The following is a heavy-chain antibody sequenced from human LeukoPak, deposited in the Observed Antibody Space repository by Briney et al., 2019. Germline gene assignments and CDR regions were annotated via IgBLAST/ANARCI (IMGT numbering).Heavy chain of an antibody. J-gene: IGHJ4*02. V-gene: IGHV2-5*02. CDR1: GFSFSTRGVG. CDR3: AHRPPYYGSGAYDY. D-gene: IGHD3-10*01. CDR2: IYWDDDK. Sequence: SGPTLVKATQPLTLTCTFSGFSFSTRGVGVGWIRQPPGKVLEWLALIYWDDDKRYNPSLETRLTISKDTSKNQVVLTMTNMDPVDTGTYYCAHRPPYYGSGAYDYWGQGTLVTVSS.